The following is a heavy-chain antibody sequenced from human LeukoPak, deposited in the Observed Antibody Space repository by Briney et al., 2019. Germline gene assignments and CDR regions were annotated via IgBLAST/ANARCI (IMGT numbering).Heavy chain of an antibody. CDR2: ISGSGGST. D-gene: IGHD2-2*01. Sequence: GGSLRLSCAASGFTYSSYAMSWVRQAPGKGLEWVSAISGSGGSTYYADSVKGRFTISRDNSKNTLYLQMNSLRAEDTAVYYCAKTHCSSTSCYFDYWGQGTLVTVSS. CDR1: GFTYSSYA. J-gene: IGHJ4*02. V-gene: IGHV3-23*01. CDR3: AKTHCSSTSCYFDY.